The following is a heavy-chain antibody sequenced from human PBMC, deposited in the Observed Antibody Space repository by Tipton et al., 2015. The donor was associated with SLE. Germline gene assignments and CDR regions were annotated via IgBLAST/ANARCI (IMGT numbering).Heavy chain of an antibody. D-gene: IGHD2-21*01. CDR1: GFTFRTYA. V-gene: IGHV3-23*01. Sequence: SLRLSCAASGFTFRTYAMAWVRQAPGKGLEWVSTISGIGGSTYYADSVKGRFTISRDNSKNTLSLQLNTLRADDTAIYYCAKDRYCGGGTCFASYFDLWGQGTPVTVSS. CDR3: AKDRYCGGGTCFASYFDL. J-gene: IGHJ4*02. CDR2: ISGIGGST.